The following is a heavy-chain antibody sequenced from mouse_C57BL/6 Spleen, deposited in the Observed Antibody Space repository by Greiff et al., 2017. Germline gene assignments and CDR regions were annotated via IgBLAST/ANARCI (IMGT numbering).Heavy chain of an antibody. CDR3: ARENGYFDY. D-gene: IGHD1-1*02. CDR2: ISYDGSN. Sequence: EVKVEESGPGLVKPSQSLSLTCSVTGYSITSGYYWNWIRQFPGNKLEWMGYISYDGSNNYNPSLKNRISITRDTSKNQFFLKLNSVTTEDTATYYCARENGYFDYWGQGTTLTVSS. V-gene: IGHV3-6*01. J-gene: IGHJ2*01. CDR1: GYSITSGYY.